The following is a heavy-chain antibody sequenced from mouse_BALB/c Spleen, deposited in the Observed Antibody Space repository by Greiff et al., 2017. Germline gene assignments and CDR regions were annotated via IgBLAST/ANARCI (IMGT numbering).Heavy chain of an antibody. CDR1: GFTFTDYY. V-gene: IGHV7-3*02. CDR3: ARDRDSFDY. Sequence: EVKLMESGGGLVQPGGSLRLSCATSGFTFTDYYMSWVRQPPGKALEWLGFIRNKANGYTTEYSASVKGRFTISRDNSQSILYLQMNTLRAEDSATYYCARDRDSFDYWGQGTTLTVSS. J-gene: IGHJ2*01. CDR2: IRNKANGYTT.